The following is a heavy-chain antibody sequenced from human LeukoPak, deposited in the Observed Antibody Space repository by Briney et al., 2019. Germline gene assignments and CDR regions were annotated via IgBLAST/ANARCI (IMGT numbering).Heavy chain of an antibody. CDR3: ARGFNGRSSYSSSGRNWFDP. D-gene: IGHD6-13*01. Sequence: NPSETLSLTCAVYGGSFSGYYWSWIRQPPGKGLEWIGEIIHSGSTNYNPSLKSRVTISVDTSKNQFSLKLSSVTAADTAVYYCARGFNGRSSYSSSGRNWFDPWGQGTLVTVSA. J-gene: IGHJ5*02. CDR2: IIHSGST. V-gene: IGHV4-34*01. CDR1: GGSFSGYY.